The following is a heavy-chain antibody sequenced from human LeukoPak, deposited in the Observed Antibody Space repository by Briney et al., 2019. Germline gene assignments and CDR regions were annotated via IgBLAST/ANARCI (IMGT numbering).Heavy chain of an antibody. CDR3: ARRIGYCSSTSCLPYYYGMDV. D-gene: IGHD2-2*01. CDR2: IYYSEST. Sequence: SETLSLTCTVSGGSVSSSTYYWGWIRQPPGKGLEWIGSIYYSESTYYNPSLKSRVTISVDTSKNQFSLKLSSLTAADTAVYYCARRIGYCSSTSCLPYYYGMDVWGQGTTVTVSS. CDR1: GGSVSSSTYY. V-gene: IGHV4-39*01. J-gene: IGHJ6*02.